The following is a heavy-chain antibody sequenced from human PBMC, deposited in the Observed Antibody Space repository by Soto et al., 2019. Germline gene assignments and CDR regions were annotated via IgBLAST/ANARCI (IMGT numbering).Heavy chain of an antibody. CDR2: ISYDGSNK. V-gene: IGHV3-30*18. CDR1: GFTFSSYG. Sequence: GGSLRLSCAASGFTFSSYGMHWVRQAPGKGLEWVAVISYDGSNKYYADSVKGRFTISRDNSKNTLYLQMNSLRAEDTAVYYCAKDRGGVAGTGDYFDYWGQGTLVTVSS. CDR3: AKDRGGVAGTGDYFDY. J-gene: IGHJ4*02. D-gene: IGHD6-19*01.